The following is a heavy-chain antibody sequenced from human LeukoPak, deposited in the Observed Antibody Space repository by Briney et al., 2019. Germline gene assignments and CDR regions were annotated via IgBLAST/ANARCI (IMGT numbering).Heavy chain of an antibody. CDR3: ARVDTAMVPDY. J-gene: IGHJ4*02. V-gene: IGHV3-21*01. CDR2: ISSSSSYI. Sequence: GGSLRLSCAASGFTFSSYAMSWVRQAPGKGLEWVSSISSSSSYIYCADSVKGRFTISRDNAKNSLYLQMNSLRAEDTAVYYCARVDTAMVPDYWGPGTLVTVSS. D-gene: IGHD5-18*01. CDR1: GFTFSSYA.